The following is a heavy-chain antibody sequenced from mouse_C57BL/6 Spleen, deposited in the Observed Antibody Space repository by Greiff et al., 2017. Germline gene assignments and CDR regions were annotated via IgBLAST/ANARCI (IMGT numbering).Heavy chain of an antibody. CDR2: INPSTGGT. CDR1: GYSFTGYY. Sequence: VQLQQSGPELVKPGASVKISCKASGYSFTGYYMNWVKQSPEKSLEWIGEINPSTGGTTYNQKFKAKATLTVDTSSSTAYMQLKSLTSEDSAVYYCASSGGSSHWYFDVWGTGTTVTVSS. D-gene: IGHD1-1*01. J-gene: IGHJ1*03. CDR3: ASSGGSSHWYFDV. V-gene: IGHV1-42*01.